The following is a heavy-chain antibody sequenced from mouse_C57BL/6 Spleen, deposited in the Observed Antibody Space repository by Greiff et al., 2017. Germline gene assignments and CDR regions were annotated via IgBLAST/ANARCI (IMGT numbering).Heavy chain of an antibody. CDR2: IYPGDGDT. V-gene: IGHV1-80*01. CDR3: AREELGRRYFDV. D-gene: IGHD4-1*01. Sequence: VQLQQSGAELVKPGASVKISCKASGYAFSSYWMNWVQQRPGKGLEWIGQIYPGDGDTNYNGKFKGKATLTADKSSSTAYMQLSSLTSEDSAVYFCAREELGRRYFDVWGTGTTVTVSS. J-gene: IGHJ1*03. CDR1: GYAFSSYW.